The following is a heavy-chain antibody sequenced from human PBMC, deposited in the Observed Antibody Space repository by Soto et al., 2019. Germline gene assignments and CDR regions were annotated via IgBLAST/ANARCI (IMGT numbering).Heavy chain of an antibody. CDR2: ISYDGSNK. V-gene: IGHV3-30*18. J-gene: IGHJ4*02. CDR3: AKDGAIAAFDY. CDR1: GFTFSSYG. D-gene: IGHD6-6*01. Sequence: GGSLRLSCAASGFTFSSYGMHWVRQAPGKGLEWVAVISYDGSNKYYADSVKGRFTISRDNSKNTLYLQMNSLRAEDTAVYYCAKDGAIAAFDYWGQGTLVTVYS.